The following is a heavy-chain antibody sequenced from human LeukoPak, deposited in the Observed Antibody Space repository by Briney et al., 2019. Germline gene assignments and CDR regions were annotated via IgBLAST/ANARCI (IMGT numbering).Heavy chain of an antibody. Sequence: ASETVSLTCTVSGGSISSGGYYWSWIRQHPGKGLEWIGYIYYSGSTYYNPSLKSRVTIAVDTSKNQFSLKLSSVTAADTAVYYCARGVLLNSGYDYLPHFDYCGQRTLVTVSS. CDR1: GGSISSGGYY. CDR2: IYYSGST. V-gene: IGHV4-31*03. J-gene: IGHJ4*02. CDR3: ARGVLLNSGYDYLPHFDY. D-gene: IGHD5-12*01.